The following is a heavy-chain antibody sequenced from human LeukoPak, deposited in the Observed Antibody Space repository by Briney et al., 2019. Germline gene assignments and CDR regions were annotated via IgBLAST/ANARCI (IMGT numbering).Heavy chain of an antibody. CDR2: LYSDGNT. Sequence: GGSLRLSCAASGFTVITNDMTWVRQAPGKGLEWVSVLYSDGNTKYADSVQGRFTISRDNSKNTLYLEMNSLSPDDTAVYSCARGVEPLAANTLAYWGQGTLVTVSS. J-gene: IGHJ4*02. CDR3: ARGVEPLAANTLAY. CDR1: GFTVITND. V-gene: IGHV3-53*01. D-gene: IGHD1-14*01.